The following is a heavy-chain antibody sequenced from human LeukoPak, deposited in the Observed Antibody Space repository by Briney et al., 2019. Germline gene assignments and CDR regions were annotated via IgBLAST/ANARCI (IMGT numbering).Heavy chain of an antibody. V-gene: IGHV3-21*01. D-gene: IGHD3-9*01. CDR2: ISSSSSYI. Sequence: GGSLRLSCAASGFTFSSYSMNWVRQAPGKGLEWVSSISSSSSYIYYADSVKGRFTISRDNAKNSLYLQMNSLRAEDTAVYYCARGNEGDILTGYSDYWGQGTLVTVSS. CDR1: GFTFSSYS. CDR3: ARGNEGDILTGYSDY. J-gene: IGHJ4*02.